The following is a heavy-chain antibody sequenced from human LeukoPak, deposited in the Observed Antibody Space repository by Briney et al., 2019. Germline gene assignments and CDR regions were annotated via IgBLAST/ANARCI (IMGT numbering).Heavy chain of an antibody. J-gene: IGHJ6*03. CDR2: IYTSGST. CDR1: GGSISGYY. CDR3: ARLRYSSSSNYYMDV. D-gene: IGHD6-6*01. V-gene: IGHV4-4*09. Sequence: PSETLSLTCTVSGGSISGYYWNWIRQPPGKGLEYIGYIYTSGSTNYNPSLKLRAAISVDISKNQFSLKLSSVTAADTAVYYCARLRYSSSSNYYMDVWGKGTTVTVSS.